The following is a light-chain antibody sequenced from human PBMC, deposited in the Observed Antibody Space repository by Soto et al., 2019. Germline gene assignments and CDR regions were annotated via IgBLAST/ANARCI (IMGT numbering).Light chain of an antibody. CDR3: QHYNNWSS. CDR2: GES. CDR1: QSVSNN. Sequence: EIVMTQSPATLSVSPGERATLSCRASQSVSNNLAWYQQKPGQAPRLLIYGESTRATGAPARFSGSGSGTEFTLTINSLQSEDFAVYYCQHYNNWSSFGQGTRLQNK. J-gene: IGKJ5*01. V-gene: IGKV3-15*01.